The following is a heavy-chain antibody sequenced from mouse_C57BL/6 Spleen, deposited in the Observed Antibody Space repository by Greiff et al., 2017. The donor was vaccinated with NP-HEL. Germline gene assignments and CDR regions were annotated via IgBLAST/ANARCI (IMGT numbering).Heavy chain of an antibody. CDR2: IWSDGST. CDR1: GFSLTSYG. Sequence: VKLMESGPGLVAPSQSLSITCTVSGFSLTSYGVHWVRQPPGKGLEWLVVIWSDGSTTYNSALKSRLSISKDNSKSQVFLKMNSLQTDDTAMYYCARHPGYYDGSAMDYWGQGTSVTVSS. D-gene: IGHD2-4*01. J-gene: IGHJ4*01. CDR3: ARHPGYYDGSAMDY. V-gene: IGHV2-6-1*01.